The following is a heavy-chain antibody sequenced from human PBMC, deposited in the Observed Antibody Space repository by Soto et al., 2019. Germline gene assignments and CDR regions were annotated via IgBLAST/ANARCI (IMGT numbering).Heavy chain of an antibody. J-gene: IGHJ6*02. CDR1: GGSVSSNSYS. Sequence: SETLSLTCTVSGGSVSSNSYSWGWIRQSPGKGLEWIGTIYSSENTYYNPSLLSRVTISVDTSKNEFSLRLSSVTAADTAVYYCARHLTYCSAGSCYSDFPYYGMDVWGQGTTVT. CDR2: IYSSENT. D-gene: IGHD2-15*01. CDR3: ARHLTYCSAGSCYSDFPYYGMDV. V-gene: IGHV4-39*01.